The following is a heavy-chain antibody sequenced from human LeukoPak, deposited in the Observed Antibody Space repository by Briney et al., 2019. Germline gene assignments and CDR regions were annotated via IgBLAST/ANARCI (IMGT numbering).Heavy chain of an antibody. D-gene: IGHD3-10*01. CDR3: ARDVRSPVLLWFGESPGGDAFDI. J-gene: IGHJ3*02. V-gene: IGHV3-66*01. CDR2: IYSGGST. Sequence: PGGSLRLSCAASGFTFSSHHMNWVRQAPGKGLEWVSVIYSGGSTYYADSVKGRFTISRDNSKNTLYLQMNSLRAEDTAVYYCARDVRSPVLLWFGESPGGDAFDIWGQGTMVTVSS. CDR1: GFTFSSHH.